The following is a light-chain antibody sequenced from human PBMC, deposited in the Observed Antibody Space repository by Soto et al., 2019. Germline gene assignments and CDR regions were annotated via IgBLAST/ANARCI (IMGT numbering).Light chain of an antibody. CDR3: QKRYNWPPT. V-gene: IGKV3-11*01. CDR2: DAS. Sequence: TVLTQSQPTPALSSGYRATLSRRASQRVTSYLAWYQQKPGQAPRLLIYDASNRSTGIPARFSGSGYGTDFSLTIGSLEPEDSALYYCQKRYNWPPTFGQGTQLEIK. CDR1: QRVTSY. J-gene: IGKJ5*01.